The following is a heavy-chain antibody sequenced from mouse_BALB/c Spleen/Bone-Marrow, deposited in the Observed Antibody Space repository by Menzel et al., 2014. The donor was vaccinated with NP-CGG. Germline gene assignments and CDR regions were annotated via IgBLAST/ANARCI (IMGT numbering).Heavy chain of an antibody. CDR3: ASPSDGNPFAY. Sequence: QVQLQQSGPQLVRPGASVKISCKASGYSFTSYRMHWVKQRPGQGLEWIGMIDPSDSETRLNQKFKDKATLTVDKSSSTAYMQLSSPTSEDSAVYYCASPSDGNPFAYWGQGTLVTVSA. V-gene: IGHV1S126*01. J-gene: IGHJ3*01. CDR1: GYSFTSYR. CDR2: IDPSDSET. D-gene: IGHD2-1*01.